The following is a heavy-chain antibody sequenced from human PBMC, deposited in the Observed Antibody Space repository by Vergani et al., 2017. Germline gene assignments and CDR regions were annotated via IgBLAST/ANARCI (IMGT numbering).Heavy chain of an antibody. J-gene: IGHJ4*02. CDR1: GGSVSSGSYY. CDR2: IYYSGST. Sequence: QVQLQESGPGLVKPSETLSLTCTVSGGSVSSGSYYWSWIRQPPGKGLVWIGYIYYSGSTNYNPSLKSRVTISVDTSKNQFSLKLSSVTAADTAVYYCARVGSSVLTGDYWGQGTLVTVSS. D-gene: IGHD1-14*01. CDR3: ARVGSSVLTGDY. V-gene: IGHV4-61*01.